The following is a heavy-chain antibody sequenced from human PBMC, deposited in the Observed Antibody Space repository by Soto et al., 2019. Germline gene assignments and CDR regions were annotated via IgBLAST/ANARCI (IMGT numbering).Heavy chain of an antibody. V-gene: IGHV1-69*06. CDR3: ARDASTIVGVVGDHNWFDP. CDR2: IIPIFGTA. CDR1: GGTFSSYA. J-gene: IGHJ5*02. Sequence: QVQLVQSGAEVKKPGSSVKVSCKASGGTFSSYAISWVRQAPGQGLEWMGGIIPIFGTANYAQKFQGRVTITADKSASTAYMELSSLRSEDTAVYYCARDASTIVGVVGDHNWFDPWGQGTLVTVSS. D-gene: IGHD3-3*01.